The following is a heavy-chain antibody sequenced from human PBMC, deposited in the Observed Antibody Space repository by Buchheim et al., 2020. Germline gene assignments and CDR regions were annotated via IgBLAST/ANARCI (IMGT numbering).Heavy chain of an antibody. D-gene: IGHD7-27*01. V-gene: IGHV3-48*02. CDR2: ISSSSNTI. CDR1: DFAFSAYA. CDR3: ATWAFYHGVDV. Sequence: HLLDSGGGLVQPGGSLRLSCAASDFAFSAYAMNWVRQAPGKGLEWVSYISSSSNTIYYADSVRGRFTISRDNAKNSLHLQMNSLRDEDTAVYYCATWAFYHGVDVWGQGTT. J-gene: IGHJ6*02.